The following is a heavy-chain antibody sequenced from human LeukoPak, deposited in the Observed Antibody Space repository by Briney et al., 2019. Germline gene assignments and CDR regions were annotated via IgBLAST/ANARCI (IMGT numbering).Heavy chain of an antibody. J-gene: IGHJ4*02. Sequence: GGSLRLSCAASGLTFSRYTMSWVRQAPGKGLEWVSAINDRGVYTYYADSVKGRFTISRDNSKSMLHLQMTGLRAEDAAVYYCANTFTRYLEADYWGQGTLVTVSS. V-gene: IGHV3-23*01. CDR3: ANTFTRYLEADY. CDR1: GLTFSRYT. D-gene: IGHD3-3*01. CDR2: INDRGVYT.